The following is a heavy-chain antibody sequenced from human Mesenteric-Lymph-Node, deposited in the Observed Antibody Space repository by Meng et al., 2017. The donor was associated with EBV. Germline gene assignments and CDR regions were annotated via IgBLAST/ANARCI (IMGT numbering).Heavy chain of an antibody. Sequence: QVQLRKWGEGRFKPSGTLSPTCAVYGGSFSGYYWTWIRQPPGRGLEWIGEINHSGSTNHNPSLKSRVTISADTSKDQFSLKLSSVTAADTAVYYCARGYAGYYGKLFDYWGQGTLVTVSS. D-gene: IGHD3-3*01. CDR3: ARGYAGYYGKLFDY. CDR2: INHSGST. J-gene: IGHJ4*02. V-gene: IGHV4-34*01. CDR1: GGSFSGYY.